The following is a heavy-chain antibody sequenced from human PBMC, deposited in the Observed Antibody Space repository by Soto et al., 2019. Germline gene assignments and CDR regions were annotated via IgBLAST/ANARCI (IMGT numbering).Heavy chain of an antibody. D-gene: IGHD3-16*01. V-gene: IGHV2-5*02. CDR1: GFSLTTRGVG. J-gene: IGHJ5*02. CDR2: IYWDDDK. CDR3: AHIPNYYQYDWFDP. Sequence: QITLKESGPTLVKPTQTLTLTCTFSGFSLTTRGVGVGWIRQPPGKALECLALIYWDDDKRYSPSLQSRLSTSKFTXXNQVVLTMTNVDPVDTATYYCAHIPNYYQYDWFDPWGQGTLVSVSS.